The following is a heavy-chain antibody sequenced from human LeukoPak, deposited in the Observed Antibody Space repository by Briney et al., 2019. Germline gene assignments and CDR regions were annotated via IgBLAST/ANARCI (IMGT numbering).Heavy chain of an antibody. CDR1: GFTFSNYT. Sequence: QSGGSLRLSRAASGFTFSNYTMHWVRQAPGKGLEWATVISYDGNDEYYADSVKGRFTISRDKSRSTLYLQMNSLRAEDTGVYYCARGGDYNFWSGYSYGMDVWGQGTTVSVSS. J-gene: IGHJ6*02. CDR2: ISYDGNDE. V-gene: IGHV3-30*04. CDR3: ARGGDYNFWSGYSYGMDV. D-gene: IGHD3-3*01.